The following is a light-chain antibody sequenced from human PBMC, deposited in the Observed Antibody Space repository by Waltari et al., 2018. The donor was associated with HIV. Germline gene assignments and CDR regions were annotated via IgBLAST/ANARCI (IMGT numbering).Light chain of an antibody. Sequence: DIQMTQSPSSLSASVGDRVTITCQVSQDISNYLNWYQQKPGKAPKLLIYDASNLETGVPSRFSGSGSGTDFTFTISSLQPEDIATYYCQQYDNLPGYSFGQGTKLEIK. CDR2: DAS. CDR3: QQYDNLPGYS. V-gene: IGKV1-33*01. J-gene: IGKJ2*03. CDR1: QDISNY.